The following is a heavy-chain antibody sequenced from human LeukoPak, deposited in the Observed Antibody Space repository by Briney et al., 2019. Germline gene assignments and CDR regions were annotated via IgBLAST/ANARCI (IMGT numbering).Heavy chain of an antibody. Sequence: PGRSLRLSCAASGFTFSSYAMSWVRQAPGKGLEWVSAISDSGSSTYYADSVKGRFTISRDNSKHTRYLQRNSLRAEDTAVYYRAKCLRQCDGGSCYSVQNYFDYWGQGTLVTVSS. CDR2: ISDSGSST. V-gene: IGHV3-23*01. D-gene: IGHD2-15*01. J-gene: IGHJ4*02. CDR3: AKCLRQCDGGSCYSVQNYFDY. CDR1: GFTFSSYA.